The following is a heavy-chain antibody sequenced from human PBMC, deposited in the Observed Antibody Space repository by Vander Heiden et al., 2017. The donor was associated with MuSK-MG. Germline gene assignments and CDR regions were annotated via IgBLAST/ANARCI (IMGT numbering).Heavy chain of an antibody. CDR3: AKDMITFGGVALDLFDY. Sequence: EVQLVESGGGLVQPGGSLRLSCAASGFTFSSYAMSGFGQAPGKGLEWVSAISGSGGSTYYADSVKGRFTISRDNSKNTLYLQMNSLRAEDTAVYYCAKDMITFGGVALDLFDYWGQGTLGTVSS. CDR1: GFTFSSYA. V-gene: IGHV3-23*04. CDR2: ISGSGGST. D-gene: IGHD3-16*01. J-gene: IGHJ4*02.